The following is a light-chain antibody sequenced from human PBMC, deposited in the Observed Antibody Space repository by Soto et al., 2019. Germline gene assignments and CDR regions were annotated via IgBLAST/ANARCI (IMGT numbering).Light chain of an antibody. Sequence: QSVLTQPPSVSGAPGQRVTISCTGSSSSIGAGYGVHWYQQFPGTAPRLLIYADNNQPSGVPERFSGSKSGSSASLAITGLLAEDEADYYCQSYDSSLHVVFGGGTKLTVL. CDR1: SSSIGAGYG. CDR3: QSYDSSLHVV. V-gene: IGLV1-40*01. J-gene: IGLJ2*01. CDR2: ADN.